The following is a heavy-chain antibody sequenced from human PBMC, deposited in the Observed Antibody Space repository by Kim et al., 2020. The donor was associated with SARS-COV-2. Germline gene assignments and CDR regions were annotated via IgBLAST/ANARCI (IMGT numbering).Heavy chain of an antibody. CDR2: INHSGST. J-gene: IGHJ4*02. V-gene: IGHV4-34*01. D-gene: IGHD6-13*01. CDR1: GGSFSGYY. CDR3: ARGSAAAGTSNLLDFDY. Sequence: SETLSLTCAVYGGSFSGYYWSWIRQPPGKGLEWIGEINHSGSTNYNPSLKSRVTISVDTSKNQFSLKLSSVTAADTAVYYCARGSAAAGTSNLLDFDYWGQGTLVTVSS.